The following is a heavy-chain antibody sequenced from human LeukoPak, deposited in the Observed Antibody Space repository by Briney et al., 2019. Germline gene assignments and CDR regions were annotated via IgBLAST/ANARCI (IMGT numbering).Heavy chain of an antibody. CDR1: GGSISSYY. D-gene: IGHD3-10*01. Sequence: SETLSLTCTASGGSISSYYWSWIRQPPGKGLEWFRYIYYSGSTNYNPSLKSRVTISVDTSKNQFSLKLSSVTAADTAVYYCARGSGSYYYYYYMDVWGKGTTVTVSS. J-gene: IGHJ6*03. CDR2: IYYSGST. V-gene: IGHV4-59*01. CDR3: ARGSGSYYYYYYMDV.